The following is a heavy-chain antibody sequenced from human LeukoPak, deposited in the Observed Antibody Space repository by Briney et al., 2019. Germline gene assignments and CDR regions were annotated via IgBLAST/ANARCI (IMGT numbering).Heavy chain of an antibody. D-gene: IGHD4/OR15-4a*01. J-gene: IGHJ4*02. Sequence: GGTLRLSCTVSGFTVSTNSMSWVRQAPGKGLEWVSFIYSDNTHYSDSVKGRFTISRDNSKNTLYLQMNSLRAEDTAVYYCARRAGAYSHPYDYWGQGTLVTVSS. CDR1: GFTVSTNS. V-gene: IGHV3-53*01. CDR3: ARRAGAYSHPYDY. CDR2: IYSDNT.